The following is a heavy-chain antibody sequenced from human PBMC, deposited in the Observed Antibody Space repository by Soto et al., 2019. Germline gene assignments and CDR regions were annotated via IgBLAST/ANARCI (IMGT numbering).Heavy chain of an antibody. CDR2: VSPYNGNT. V-gene: IGHV1-18*04. Sequence: ASVKVSCKASGYTFTSYGISWVRQAPGQGLEWMGWVSPYNGNTDYAQNLQGRVTMITDTSTSTAYMELRSLRSDDTAVYYCARSRDYNIIDYWGQGTLVTGSS. CDR1: GYTFTSYG. CDR3: ARSRDYNIIDY. D-gene: IGHD4-4*01. J-gene: IGHJ4*01.